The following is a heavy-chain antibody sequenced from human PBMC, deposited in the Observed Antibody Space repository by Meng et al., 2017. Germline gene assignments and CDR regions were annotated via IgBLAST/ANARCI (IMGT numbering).Heavy chain of an antibody. CDR2: ISYDGSNK. CDR3: ARSRPYDSSGYYYGHFDY. CDR1: GFTFISYA. Sequence: GRSLRPSCPASGFTFISYAMHWVREAPGKGLEWVAVISYDGSNKYYADSVKGRFTIARDNSTNTLNLQMNSLRTEETAVYSCARSRPYDSSGYYYGHFDYGGQGTLVTVSS. D-gene: IGHD3-22*01. J-gene: IGHJ4*02. V-gene: IGHV3-30*16.